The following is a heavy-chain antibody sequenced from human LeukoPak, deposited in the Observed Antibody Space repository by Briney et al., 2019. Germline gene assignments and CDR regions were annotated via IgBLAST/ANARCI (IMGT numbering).Heavy chain of an antibody. V-gene: IGHV4-38-2*02. CDR1: GYSISSGYY. CDR3: ARGKARGYGYYYYYMDV. D-gene: IGHD3-16*01. CDR2: IYHSGST. J-gene: IGHJ6*03. Sequence: KSSETLSLTCTVSGYSISSGYYWGWIRQPPGKGLEWIGSIYHSGSTYYNPSLKSRVTISVDTSKNQFSLKLSSVTAADTAVYYCARGKARGYGYYYYYMDVWGKGTTVTVSS.